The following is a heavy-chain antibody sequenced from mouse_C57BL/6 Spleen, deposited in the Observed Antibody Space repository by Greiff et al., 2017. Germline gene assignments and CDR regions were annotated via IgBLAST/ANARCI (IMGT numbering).Heavy chain of an antibody. V-gene: IGHV1-22*01. J-gene: IGHJ4*01. CDR3: ARYGGSSSFYAMDY. CDR2: INPNNGGT. Sequence: EVQLVESGPELVKPGASVKMSCKASGYTFTDYNMHWVKQSLGKSLEWIGYINPNNGGTSYNQKFKGKATLTVNKSSSTAYMELRSLTSEDSAVYYCARYGGSSSFYAMDYWGQGTSVTVSS. D-gene: IGHD1-1*01. CDR1: GYTFTDYN.